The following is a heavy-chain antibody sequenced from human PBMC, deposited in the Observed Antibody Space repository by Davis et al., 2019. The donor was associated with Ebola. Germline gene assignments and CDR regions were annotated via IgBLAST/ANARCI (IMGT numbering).Heavy chain of an antibody. Sequence: SLKISCAASGFTFDDYAMHWVRQAPGKGLEWVSGISWNSGSIGYADSVKGRFTISRDNSKNTLYLQMNSLRAEDTAVYYCAKVLQATNILATTYYYYALDVWGQGTTVTVS. CDR2: ISWNSGSI. J-gene: IGHJ6*02. V-gene: IGHV3-9*01. CDR3: AKVLQATNILATTYYYYALDV. D-gene: IGHD5-12*01. CDR1: GFTFDDYA.